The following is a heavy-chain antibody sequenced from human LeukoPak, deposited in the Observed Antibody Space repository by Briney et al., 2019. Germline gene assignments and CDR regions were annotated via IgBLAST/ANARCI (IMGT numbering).Heavy chain of an antibody. V-gene: IGHV1-8*01. D-gene: IGHD6-13*01. CDR1: GYTFTSYD. Sequence: ASVKVSCKASGYTFTSYDINWVRQAPGQGLEWMGWMNPNSGNTGYAQKFQGRVTMTRNTSISTAYMELSSLRSEDTAVYYCATIRTAAGTGYGMDVWGQGTTVTVSS. CDR3: ATIRTAAGTGYGMDV. CDR2: MNPNSGNT. J-gene: IGHJ6*02.